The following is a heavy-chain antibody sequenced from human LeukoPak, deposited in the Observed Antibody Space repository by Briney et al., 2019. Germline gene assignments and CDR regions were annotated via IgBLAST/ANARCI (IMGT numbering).Heavy chain of an antibody. CDR1: GFTFSNAW. V-gene: IGHV3-15*01. Sequence: GGSLRLSCAASGFTFSNAWTSWVRRAPGKGLEWVGRIKSKTDGGTTDYAAPVKGRFTISRDDSKNTLYLQMNSLKTEDTAVYYCTTEDDSSGYYYNWFDPWGQGTLVTVSS. J-gene: IGHJ5*02. CDR2: IKSKTDGGTT. CDR3: TTEDDSSGYYYNWFDP. D-gene: IGHD3-22*01.